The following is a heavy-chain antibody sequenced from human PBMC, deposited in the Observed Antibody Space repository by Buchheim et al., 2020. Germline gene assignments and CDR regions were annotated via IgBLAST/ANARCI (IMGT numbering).Heavy chain of an antibody. CDR2: VSVTGAT. Sequence: QVQLQESGPGLVKPSQTLSLTCTVSGDSINSAADYWSWIRQPAGKGLEWIGRVSVTGATNYNPSLQSRVHISMETPNSQFSLKMISVTAADTGVYFCARGGFSSSQEFFQDWGQGT. CDR3: ARGGFSSSQEFFQD. J-gene: IGHJ1*01. D-gene: IGHD6-13*01. V-gene: IGHV4-61*02. CDR1: GDSINSAADY.